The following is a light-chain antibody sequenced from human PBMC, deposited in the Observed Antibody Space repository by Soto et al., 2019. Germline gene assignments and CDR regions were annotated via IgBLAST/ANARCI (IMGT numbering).Light chain of an antibody. V-gene: IGKV1-5*03. CDR1: QSISSS. Sequence: DIQMTQSPSTLSASVGDRITITCRASQSISSSLAWYQQKPGKAPKLLIYKASTLKSGVQSRFSGSGSGTEFTLTIRSLQPDDFATYYCQHYNSYSEAFGQGTKVDIK. CDR2: KAS. J-gene: IGKJ1*01. CDR3: QHYNSYSEA.